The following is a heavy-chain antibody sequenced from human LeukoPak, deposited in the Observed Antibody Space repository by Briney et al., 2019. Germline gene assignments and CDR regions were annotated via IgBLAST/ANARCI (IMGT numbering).Heavy chain of an antibody. D-gene: IGHD6-13*01. J-gene: IGHJ1*01. Sequence: SETLSLTCAVYGGSFSGYYWSWIRQPPGKGLEWIGEINHSGGTNYNPSLKSRVTISVDTSKNQFSLKLSSVTAADTAVYYCARRGPIAAAGNYAPGYFQHWGQGTLVTVSS. CDR1: GGSFSGYY. V-gene: IGHV4-34*01. CDR3: ARRGPIAAAGNYAPGYFQH. CDR2: INHSGGT.